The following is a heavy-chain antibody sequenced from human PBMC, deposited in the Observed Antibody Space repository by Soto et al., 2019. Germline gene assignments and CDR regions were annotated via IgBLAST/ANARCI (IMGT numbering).Heavy chain of an antibody. V-gene: IGHV1-8*02. Sequence: ASVKVSCKASGYTFTGYYMHWVRLATGQGLEWMGWMNPNSGNTAYAQKFQGRVTMTRNTSISTAYMELSSLRSEDTAVYYCARQKKDYAVAWGQGTLVTVPQ. D-gene: IGHD3-16*01. CDR1: GYTFTGYY. CDR2: MNPNSGNT. CDR3: ARQKKDYAVA. J-gene: IGHJ5*02.